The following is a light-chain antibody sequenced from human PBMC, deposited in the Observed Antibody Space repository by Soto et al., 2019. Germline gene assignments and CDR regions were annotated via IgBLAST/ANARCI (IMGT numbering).Light chain of an antibody. CDR3: QQYNVWPPWT. CDR2: GAS. J-gene: IGKJ1*01. V-gene: IGKV3-15*01. CDR1: QTVSSN. Sequence: EIVMTQSPATLSVSPGERSTLSCRASQTVSSNLAWYQQKLGQAPRLXXYGASTRATGVPARFSGSGSGTEFTLTISSLQSEDFAAYYCQQYNVWPPWTFGQGTKVDIK.